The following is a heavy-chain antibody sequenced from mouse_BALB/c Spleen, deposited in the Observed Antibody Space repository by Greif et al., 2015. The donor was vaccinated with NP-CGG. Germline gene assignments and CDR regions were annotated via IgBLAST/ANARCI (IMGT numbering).Heavy chain of an antibody. CDR3: ASGRPGAMGD. CDR1: GYAFGSSW. Sequence: FQLQQSGPELVKPGASVKISCKASGYAFGSSWMNWVKQRPGQGLEWIGRIYPGDGDTNYNGKFKGKATLTADKSSSTGCMQLSSRAGVDSAVYSWASGRPGAMGDWGQGTSVTVSS. J-gene: IGHJ4*01. D-gene: IGHD4-1*01. V-gene: IGHV1-82*01. CDR2: IYPGDGDT.